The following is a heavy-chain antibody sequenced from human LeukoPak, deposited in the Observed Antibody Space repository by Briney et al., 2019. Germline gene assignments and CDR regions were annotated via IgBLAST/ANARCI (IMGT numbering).Heavy chain of an antibody. Sequence: ASVEVSCKASGYTFTSYGISWVRQAPGQGLEWMGWISAYNGNTNYAQKLQGRVTMTTDTSTSTAYMELRSLRSDDTAVYYCARELYYYDSSGYSNWFDPWGQGTLVTVSS. V-gene: IGHV1-18*01. CDR2: ISAYNGNT. D-gene: IGHD3-22*01. J-gene: IGHJ5*02. CDR1: GYTFTSYG. CDR3: ARELYYYDSSGYSNWFDP.